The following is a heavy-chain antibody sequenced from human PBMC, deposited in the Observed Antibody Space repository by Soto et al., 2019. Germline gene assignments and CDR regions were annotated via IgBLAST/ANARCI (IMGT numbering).Heavy chain of an antibody. J-gene: IGHJ6*02. V-gene: IGHV1-58*01. CDR2: IVVGSGNT. Sequence: SVKVSCKASGFTFTSSAVQWVRQARGQRLEWIGWIVVGSGNTNYAQKLQERVTITRDMSTSTAYMELSSLRSEDTAVYYCAADQTTVYYYYGMDVWGQGTTVTVSS. D-gene: IGHD4-17*01. CDR3: AADQTTVYYYYGMDV. CDR1: GFTFTSSA.